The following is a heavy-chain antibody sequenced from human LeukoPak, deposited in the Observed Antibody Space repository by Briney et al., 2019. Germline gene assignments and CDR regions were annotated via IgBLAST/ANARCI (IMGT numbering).Heavy chain of an antibody. J-gene: IGHJ6*03. Sequence: SVTVTCKASGGTFSSYASSWVRQAPGQGLEWMGGIIPIFGTANYGQKLQSRVKITTEESTSTAYMELSSLRSEDTGVYYCAKDLSYYYGSGSYYYYMDVWGKGTTVTVSS. CDR2: IIPIFGTA. CDR1: GGTFSSYA. CDR3: AKDLSYYYGSGSYYYYMDV. V-gene: IGHV1-69*05. D-gene: IGHD3-10*01.